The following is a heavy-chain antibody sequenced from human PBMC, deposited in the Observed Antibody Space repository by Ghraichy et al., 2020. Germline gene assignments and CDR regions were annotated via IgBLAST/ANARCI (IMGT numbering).Heavy chain of an antibody. D-gene: IGHD3-22*01. CDR3: ARDSDMYNYDRNGPPRR. V-gene: IGHV1-18*01. Sequence: ASVKVSCKASGYSFTSYGISWVRQAPGQGLEWMGWISVNNDNTNYAQKFQGRVTMTTDTSTSTAYMELRSLRSEDTAVYYCARDSDMYNYDRNGPPRRWGQGTLVTVSS. CDR1: GYSFTSYG. J-gene: IGHJ4*02. CDR2: ISVNNDNT.